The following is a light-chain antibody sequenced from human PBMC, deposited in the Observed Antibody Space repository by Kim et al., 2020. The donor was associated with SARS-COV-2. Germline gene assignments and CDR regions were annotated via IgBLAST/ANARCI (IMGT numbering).Light chain of an antibody. V-gene: IGKV1-33*01. CDR1: QNINTY. J-gene: IGKJ1*01. CDR2: DAS. Sequence: ASVGDTVTITCQASQNINTYLKWYQQKPGTAPNLLIYDASNLQTGVPSRFSGGGSGTDFTFTISSLQPEDTATYFCQHYDNHLWAFGQGTKVDIK. CDR3: QHYDNHLWA.